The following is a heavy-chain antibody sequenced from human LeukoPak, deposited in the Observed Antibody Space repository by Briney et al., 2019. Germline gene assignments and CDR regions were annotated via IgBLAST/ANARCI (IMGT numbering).Heavy chain of an antibody. D-gene: IGHD3-22*01. CDR3: AREDYYDSSGYDY. CDR1: GYNFTSYY. V-gene: IGHV1-69*13. CDR2: IIPIFGTA. Sequence: SVKVSCKASGYNFTSYYMHWVRQAPGQGLEWMGGIIPIFGTANYAQKFQGRVTITADESTSTAYMELSSLRSEDTAVYYCAREDYYDSSGYDYWGQGTLVTVSS. J-gene: IGHJ4*02.